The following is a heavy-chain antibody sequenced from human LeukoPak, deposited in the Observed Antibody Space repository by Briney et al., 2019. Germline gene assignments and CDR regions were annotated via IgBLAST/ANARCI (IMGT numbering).Heavy chain of an antibody. D-gene: IGHD2-15*01. CDR3: ATQAAGGPLDH. Sequence: SETLSLTCTVSGGSISSSSYYWGWIRQPAGKGLEWIGTIYYSGGTSYYPSLKSRVTISVDTSKNQFSLKLSSVTAADTAVYYCATQAAGGPLDHWGQGTLVTVSS. J-gene: IGHJ4*02. V-gene: IGHV4-39*01. CDR1: GGSISSSSYY. CDR2: IYYSGGT.